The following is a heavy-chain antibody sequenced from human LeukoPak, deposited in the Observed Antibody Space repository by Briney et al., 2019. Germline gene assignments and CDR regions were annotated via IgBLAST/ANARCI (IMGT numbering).Heavy chain of an antibody. D-gene: IGHD3-22*01. CDR2: IYHSGST. V-gene: IGHV4-30-2*01. CDR3: ARLYYDSSGYSDY. J-gene: IGHJ4*02. CDR1: GGSISSGGYS. Sequence: PSETLSLTCAVSGGSISSGGYSWSWIRQPPGKGLEWIGYIYHSGSTYYNPSLKSRVTISVDASKNQFSLKLSSVTAADTAVYYCARLYYDSSGYSDYWGQGTLVTVSS.